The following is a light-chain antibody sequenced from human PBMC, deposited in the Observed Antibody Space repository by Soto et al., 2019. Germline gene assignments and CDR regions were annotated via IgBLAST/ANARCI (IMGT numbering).Light chain of an antibody. V-gene: IGLV1-47*01. CDR1: SSNIGSNY. Sequence: QSVVTQPPSASGTPGQRVTISCSGSSSNIGSNYVYWYQQLPGTAPKLLIYRHDERPSGVPDRFSGSKSGTSASLAISGLRSEDEADYYCATWDDSLRGWVFGGGTNLTVL. CDR2: RHD. J-gene: IGLJ3*02. CDR3: ATWDDSLRGWV.